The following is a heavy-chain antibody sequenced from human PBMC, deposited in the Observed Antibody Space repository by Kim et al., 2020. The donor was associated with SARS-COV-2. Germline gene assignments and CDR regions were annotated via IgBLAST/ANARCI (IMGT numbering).Heavy chain of an antibody. CDR3: ARPSMRNWGDAFDI. CDR2: IYYSGST. V-gene: IGHV4-39*01. J-gene: IGHJ3*02. Sequence: SETLSLTCTVSGGSISSSSYYWGWIRQPPGKGLEWIGSIYYSGSTYYNPSLKSRVTISVDTSKNQFSLKLSSVTAADTAVYYCARPSMRNWGDAFDIWGQGTMVTVSS. D-gene: IGHD7-27*01. CDR1: GGSISSSSYY.